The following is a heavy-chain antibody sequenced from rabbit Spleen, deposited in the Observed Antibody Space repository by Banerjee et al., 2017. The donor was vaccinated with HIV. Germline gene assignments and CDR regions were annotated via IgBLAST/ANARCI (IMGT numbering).Heavy chain of an antibody. CDR1: GFSFSNSYY. D-gene: IGHD8-1*01. J-gene: IGHJ6*01. CDR2: ITGSDSGFT. Sequence: QSLVEAGGDLVKHGASMTLTSTDSGFSFSNSYYLIWVLRDPGKGLVWIACITGSDSGFTYSATWAKGRFSISKTSSPTVTLQTSSLTVADPVTYFCARDTGSSFSSYGMDLWGPGTLVTVS. CDR3: ARDTGSSFSSYGMDL. V-gene: IGHV1S40*01.